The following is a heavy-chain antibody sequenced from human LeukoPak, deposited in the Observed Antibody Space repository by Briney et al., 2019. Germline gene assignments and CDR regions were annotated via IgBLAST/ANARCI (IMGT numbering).Heavy chain of an antibody. Sequence: PSETLSLTCTVSGGSISSYYWSWIRQPPGKGLEWIGYIYYSGSTNYNPSLKSRVTISVDTSKNQFSLKLSSVTAADTAVYYCARGVRRVDSSGWYSYYYYYMDVWGKGTTVTISS. V-gene: IGHV4-59*01. CDR1: GGSISSYY. CDR3: ARGVRRVDSSGWYSYYYYYMDV. CDR2: IYYSGST. J-gene: IGHJ6*03. D-gene: IGHD6-19*01.